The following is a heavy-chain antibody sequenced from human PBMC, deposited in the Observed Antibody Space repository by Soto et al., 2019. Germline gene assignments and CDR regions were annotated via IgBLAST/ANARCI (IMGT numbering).Heavy chain of an antibody. J-gene: IGHJ3*02. V-gene: IGHV4-39*01. Sequence: QLQLQESGPGLVKPSETLSLTCTVSGGSISSSSYYWGWIRQPPGKGLEWIGSIYYSGSTYYNPSLKSRVTISVDTSKTQFSLKLSSVTAADTAVYYCARRSNYYDSSGQRDDAFDIWGQGTMVTVSS. D-gene: IGHD3-22*01. CDR1: GGSISSSSYY. CDR2: IYYSGST. CDR3: ARRSNYYDSSGQRDDAFDI.